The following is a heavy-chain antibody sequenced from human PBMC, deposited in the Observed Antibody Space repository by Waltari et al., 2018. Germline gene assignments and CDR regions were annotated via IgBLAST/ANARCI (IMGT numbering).Heavy chain of an antibody. Sequence: QVQLVQSGAEVKKPGASVKVSCKASGYTFTSYAMHWVRQAPGQRLEWMGWINAGNGNTKYSQKFQGRVTITRDTSASTAYMELSSLRSEDTAVYYCARGQNPPNSSGWYSLGYWGQGTLVTVSS. V-gene: IGHV1-3*01. CDR1: GYTFTSYA. CDR3: ARGQNPPNSSGWYSLGY. J-gene: IGHJ4*02. D-gene: IGHD6-19*01. CDR2: INAGNGNT.